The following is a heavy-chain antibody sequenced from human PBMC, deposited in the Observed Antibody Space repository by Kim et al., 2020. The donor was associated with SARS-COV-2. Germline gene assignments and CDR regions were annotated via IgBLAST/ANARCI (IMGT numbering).Heavy chain of an antibody. D-gene: IGHD2-15*01. CDR3: ARASGGGNVGLFSPRAGSPELSYYFDP. CDR2: INPSGGST. CDR1: GYTFTGYY. J-gene: IGHJ4*02. V-gene: IGHV1-46*01. Sequence: ASVKVSCKASGYTFTGYYMHWVRQAPGQGLEWMGFINPSGGSTRYAQKFQGRVTITRDTSTGTVYMELSSLRSEDTAVYYCARASGGGNVGLFSPRAGSPELSYYFDPWGQGTLVTVSS.